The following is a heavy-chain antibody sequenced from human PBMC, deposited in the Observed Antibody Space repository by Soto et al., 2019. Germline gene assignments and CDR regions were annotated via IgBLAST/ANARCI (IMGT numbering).Heavy chain of an antibody. D-gene: IGHD6-19*01. CDR2: IYYSGST. J-gene: IGHJ5*02. CDR1: GGSISSGDYY. V-gene: IGHV4-30-4*01. CDR3: AREKKSSGWNWFDP. Sequence: SETLSLTCTVSGGSISSGDYYWSWIRQPPGKGLEWIGYIYYSGSTYYNPSLKSRVTISVDTSKNQFSLKLSSVTAADTAVYYCAREKKSSGWNWFDPRGQGTLVTVSS.